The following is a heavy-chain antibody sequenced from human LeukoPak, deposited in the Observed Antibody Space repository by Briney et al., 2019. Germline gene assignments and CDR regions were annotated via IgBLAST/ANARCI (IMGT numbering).Heavy chain of an antibody. CDR1: GFTFNSYG. J-gene: IGHJ4*02. D-gene: IGHD1-26*01. CDR2: ISYDGSSK. V-gene: IGHV3-30*18. CDR3: AKGEGIYGVVAATPDY. Sequence: PGRSLRLSCAASGFTFNSYGMHWVRQAPGKGLEWVALISYDGSSKYYADSVKGRFTISRDNSKNTLYLQMNSLRAEDTAVNFCAKGEGIYGVVAATPDYWGQGTLVTVSS.